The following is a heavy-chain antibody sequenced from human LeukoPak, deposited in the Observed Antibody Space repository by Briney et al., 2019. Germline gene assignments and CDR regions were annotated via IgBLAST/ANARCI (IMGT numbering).Heavy chain of an antibody. J-gene: IGHJ5*02. Sequence: GGSPRLSCAASGFTFSDNGMHWVRQAPGKGLEWVAVVWYDGSNKFYADSVKGRFTISRDNSKNTVYLEMNSLRVEDTAVYYCARDWPNRIAAAGIGFDPWGQGTLVTVSS. CDR2: VWYDGSNK. V-gene: IGHV3-33*01. CDR1: GFTFSDNG. CDR3: ARDWPNRIAAAGIGFDP. D-gene: IGHD6-13*01.